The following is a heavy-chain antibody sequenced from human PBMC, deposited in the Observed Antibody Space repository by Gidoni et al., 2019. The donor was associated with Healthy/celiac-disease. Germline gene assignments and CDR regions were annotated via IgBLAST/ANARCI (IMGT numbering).Heavy chain of an antibody. V-gene: IGHV3-30*18. D-gene: IGHD6-6*01. CDR2: ISYDGSNK. J-gene: IGHJ5*02. CDR3: AKDGISSSPPWSNWFDP. Sequence: QVQLLESGGGVVQPGRSLRLSCAASGFPFSSYRMHWVRQAPGKGLEWVAVISYDGSNKYYADSVKGRFTISRDNSKNTLYLQMNSLRAEDTAVYYCAKDGISSSPPWSNWFDPWGQGTLVTVSS. CDR1: GFPFSSYR.